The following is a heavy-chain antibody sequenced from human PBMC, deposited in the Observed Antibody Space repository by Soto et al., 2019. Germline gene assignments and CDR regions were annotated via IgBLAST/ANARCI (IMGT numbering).Heavy chain of an antibody. J-gene: IGHJ5*02. CDR1: GGSISSSSYY. D-gene: IGHD4-17*01. Sequence: SETLSLTCTVSGGSISSSSYYWGWIRQPPGKGLEWIGSIYYSGSTYYNPSLKSRVTISVDTSKNQFSLKLSSVTAADTAVYYCARGAHDYGAYVVRRSGWFDPWGPGTLVTVSS. CDR3: ARGAHDYGAYVVRRSGWFDP. V-gene: IGHV4-39*01. CDR2: IYYSGST.